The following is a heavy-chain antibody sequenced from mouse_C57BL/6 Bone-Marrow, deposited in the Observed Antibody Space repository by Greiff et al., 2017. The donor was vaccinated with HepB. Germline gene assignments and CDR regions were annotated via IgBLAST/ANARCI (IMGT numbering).Heavy chain of an antibody. J-gene: IGHJ1*03. V-gene: IGHV1-81*01. CDR3: AKKREIYYDYGWYFDV. CDR1: GYTFTSYG. D-gene: IGHD2-4*01. Sequence: QVQLKESGAELARPGASVKLSCKASGYTFTSYGISWVKQRTGQGLEWIGEIYPRSGNTYYNEKFKGKATLTADKSSSTAYMELRSLTSEDSAVYFCAKKREIYYDYGWYFDVWGTGTTVTVSS. CDR2: IYPRSGNT.